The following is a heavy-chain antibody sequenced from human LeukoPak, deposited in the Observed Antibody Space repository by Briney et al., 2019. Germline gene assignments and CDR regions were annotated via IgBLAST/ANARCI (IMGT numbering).Heavy chain of an antibody. Sequence: GGTLRLSCAASGFTFSSHGMNWVRQAPGKGLEWVSGISGSGVITYYADSVKGRFTISRDNSKNTLYLQMNSLRADDTAVYYCVRGYSYGWFDPWGQGTLVTVSS. CDR3: VRGYSYGWFDP. D-gene: IGHD5-18*01. V-gene: IGHV3-23*01. J-gene: IGHJ5*02. CDR2: ISGSGVIT. CDR1: GFTFSSHG.